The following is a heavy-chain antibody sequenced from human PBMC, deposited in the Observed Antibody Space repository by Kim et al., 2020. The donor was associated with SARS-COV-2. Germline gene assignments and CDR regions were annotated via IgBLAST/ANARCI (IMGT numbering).Heavy chain of an antibody. Sequence: YYADSVKGRFTISRDNAKNSLYLQMNSLRDEETAVYYCARSLSYYYGMDVWGQGTTVTVSS. V-gene: IGHV3-48*02. CDR3: ARSLSYYYGMDV. D-gene: IGHD3-16*02. J-gene: IGHJ6*02.